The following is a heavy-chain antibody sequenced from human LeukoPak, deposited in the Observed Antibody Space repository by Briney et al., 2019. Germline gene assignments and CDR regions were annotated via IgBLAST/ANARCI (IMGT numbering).Heavy chain of an antibody. J-gene: IGHJ4*02. V-gene: IGHV4-4*07. Sequence: PSETLSLTCTVSGGSISSYYWSWIRQPAGKGLEWIGRIYTSGSTNYNPSLKSRVTMSVDTSKNQFSLKLSSVTAADTAVYYCAREGGAYCGGDCYPNLDYWGQGTLVTVSS. CDR3: AREGGAYCGGDCYPNLDY. D-gene: IGHD2-21*01. CDR2: IYTSGST. CDR1: GGSISSYY.